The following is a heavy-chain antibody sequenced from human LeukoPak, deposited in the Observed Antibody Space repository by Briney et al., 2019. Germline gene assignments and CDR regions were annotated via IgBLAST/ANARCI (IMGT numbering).Heavy chain of an antibody. Sequence: GGSLRLSCATSGFTFSTYSLHWVRQAPGKGLEWVAVTSYDGSTEYYADSVKGRFTISRDNSNDTLYLQMKSLRSEDTAVYYCARGGQGTFYYGSGTFYFDNWGQGTLVTVSS. J-gene: IGHJ4*02. CDR1: GFTFSTYS. D-gene: IGHD3-10*01. CDR3: ARGGQGTFYYGSGTFYFDN. CDR2: TSYDGSTE. V-gene: IGHV3-30-3*01.